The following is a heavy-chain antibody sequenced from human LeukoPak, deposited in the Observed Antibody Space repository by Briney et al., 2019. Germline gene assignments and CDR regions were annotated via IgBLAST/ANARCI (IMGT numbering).Heavy chain of an antibody. J-gene: IGHJ2*01. D-gene: IGHD2-2*01. CDR1: GGSISSYY. V-gene: IGHV4-59*01. Sequence: SETPSLTCTVSGGSISSYYWSWIRQAPGKGLEWIGYIYYSGSTNYNPSLKSRVTISVDTSKNQFSLKLSSVTAADTAVYYCARGSRPPYWYFGLWGRGTLVTVSS. CDR2: IYYSGST. CDR3: ARGSRPPYWYFGL.